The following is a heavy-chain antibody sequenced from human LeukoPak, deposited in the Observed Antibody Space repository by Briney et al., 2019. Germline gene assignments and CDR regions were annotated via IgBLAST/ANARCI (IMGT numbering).Heavy chain of an antibody. CDR2: ISFDGKNK. J-gene: IGHJ5*02. CDR1: EFTFNSYG. V-gene: IGHV3-30*03. CDR3: TREFQRFSYGYH. D-gene: IGHD5-18*01. Sequence: GGSLRLSCAASEFTFNSYGMHWVRQAPGKGLEWVAVISFDGKNKYYGDSVKGRFTISRDNSENMVYLQMNSLRAEDTAVYYCTREFQRFSYGYHWGQGTLVTVSS.